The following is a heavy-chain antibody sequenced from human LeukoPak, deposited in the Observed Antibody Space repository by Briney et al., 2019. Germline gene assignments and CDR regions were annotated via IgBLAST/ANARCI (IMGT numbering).Heavy chain of an antibody. CDR1: GGSISSYY. Sequence: KPSETLSLTCTVSGGSISSYYWSWIRQPAGKGLEWIGSIYYSGSTYYNPSLKSRVTISVDTSKNQFSLKLSSVTAADTAVYYCARSDILTGYYIDYWGQGTLVTVSS. V-gene: IGHV4-59*05. D-gene: IGHD3-9*01. CDR3: ARSDILTGYYIDY. CDR2: IYYSGST. J-gene: IGHJ4*02.